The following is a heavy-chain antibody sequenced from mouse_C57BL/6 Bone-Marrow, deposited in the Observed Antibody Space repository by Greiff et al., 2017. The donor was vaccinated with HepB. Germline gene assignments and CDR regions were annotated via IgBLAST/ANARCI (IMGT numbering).Heavy chain of an antibody. J-gene: IGHJ3*01. D-gene: IGHD1-1*01. CDR3: ARDADYGSSWFAY. CDR2: SRNKANDYTT. CDR1: GFTFSDFY. V-gene: IGHV7-1*01. Sequence: EVQRVESGGGLVQSGRSLRLSCATSGFTFSDFYMEWVRQAPGKGLEWIAASRNKANDYTTEYSASVKGRFIVSRDTSQSILYLQMNALRAEDTAIYYCARDADYGSSWFAYWGQGTLVTVSA.